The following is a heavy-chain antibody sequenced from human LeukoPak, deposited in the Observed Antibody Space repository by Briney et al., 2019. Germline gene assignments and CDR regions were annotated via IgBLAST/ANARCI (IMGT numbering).Heavy chain of an antibody. J-gene: IGHJ6*03. V-gene: IGHV3-30*04. CDR2: ISYDGSNK. D-gene: IGHD1-26*01. Sequence: PGGSLRLSCAASGFTFSSYAMHWVRQALGKGLEWVAAISYDGSNKYSADSVKGRFTISRDNSKNTLYLQMNSLRADDTAVYYCARDPYSGNYGNYYYYYMDVWGKGTTVTISS. CDR3: ARDPYSGNYGNYYYYYMDV. CDR1: GFTFSSYA.